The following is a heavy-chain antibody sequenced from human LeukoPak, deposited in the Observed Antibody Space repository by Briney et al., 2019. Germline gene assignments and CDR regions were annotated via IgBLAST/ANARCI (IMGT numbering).Heavy chain of an antibody. CDR3: ARLVGCTSFRDY. D-gene: IGHD1-26*01. CDR1: GYSISSSGYY. V-gene: IGHV4-38-2*02. Sequence: PSETLSLTCTVSGYSISSSGYYWGWIRQPPGEGLEWIGNMYHGGSTYYNPSLKSRVTTWRDTSTKQFSLRTSSLSAAHTAQYFCARLVGCTSFRDYGGQGTLVTVPS. CDR2: MYHGGST. J-gene: IGHJ4*02.